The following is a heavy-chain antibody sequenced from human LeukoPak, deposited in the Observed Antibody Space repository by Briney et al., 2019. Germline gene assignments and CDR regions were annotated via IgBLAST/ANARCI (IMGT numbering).Heavy chain of an antibody. CDR2: ISYSGNT. CDR1: GGSISNYY. V-gene: IGHV4-59*12. D-gene: IGHD3-10*01. CDR3: ARGVITMVRGVINPRLDY. J-gene: IGHJ4*02. Sequence: SETLSLTCTVSGGSISNYYWSWIRQPPGKELEWIGYISYSGNTDSNPSLKSRVTISVDTSKNQFSLKLSSVTAADTAVYYCARGVITMVRGVINPRLDYWGQGTLVTVSS.